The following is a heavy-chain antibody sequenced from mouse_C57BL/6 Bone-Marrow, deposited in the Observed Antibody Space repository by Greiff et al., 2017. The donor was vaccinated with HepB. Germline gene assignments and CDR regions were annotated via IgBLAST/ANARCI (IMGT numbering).Heavy chain of an antibody. CDR2: IYPRSGNT. V-gene: IGHV1-81*01. J-gene: IGHJ3*01. D-gene: IGHD2-1*01. Sequence: VQLQQSGAELARPGASVKLSCKASGYTFTSYGISWVKQRTGQGLEWIGEIYPRSGNTYYNEKFKGKATLTADKSSRTAYMELRSLTSEDSAVYFCATIYYGNPAYWGQGTLVTVSA. CDR1: GYTFTSYG. CDR3: ATIYYGNPAY.